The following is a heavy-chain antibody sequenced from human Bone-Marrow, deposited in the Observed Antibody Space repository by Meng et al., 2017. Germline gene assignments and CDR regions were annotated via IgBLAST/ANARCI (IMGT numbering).Heavy chain of an antibody. J-gene: IGHJ6*02. CDR1: GYTFTSYY. Sequence: ASVKVSCKASGYTFTSYYMHWVRQAPGQGLEWMGIINPSGGSTSHAQKFQGRVTMTRDTSTSTVYMELSSLRSEDTAVYYCARDSPFYYYGMDVWGQGTTVTVSS. CDR3: ARDSPFYYYGMDV. V-gene: IGHV1-46*01. CDR2: INPSGGST.